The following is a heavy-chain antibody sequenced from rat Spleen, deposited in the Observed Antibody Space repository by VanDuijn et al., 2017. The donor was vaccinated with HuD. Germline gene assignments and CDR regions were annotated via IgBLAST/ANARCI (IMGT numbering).Heavy chain of an antibody. CDR1: GFAFSSYY. CDR2: ISNVGGDT. D-gene: IGHD1-11*01. J-gene: IGHJ2*01. CDR3: TRLDYGGSYVDY. V-gene: IGHV5-25*01. Sequence: EMQLVESGGGLVRPGRSMNLSCLASGFAFSSYYMAWVRQAPTKGLEWVASISNVGGDTHYRDSVKGRFTVSRDNEKATLYLQMDSLRSEDTATYYCTRLDYGGSYVDYWGQGVMVTVSS.